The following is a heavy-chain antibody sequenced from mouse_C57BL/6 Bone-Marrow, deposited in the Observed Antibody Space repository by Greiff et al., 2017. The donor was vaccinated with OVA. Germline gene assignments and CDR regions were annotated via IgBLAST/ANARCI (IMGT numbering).Heavy chain of an antibody. D-gene: IGHD2-2*01. V-gene: IGHV1-42*01. CDR2: INPSTGGT. Sequence: VQLQQSGPELVKPGASVKISCKASGYSFTGYYMNWVKQSPEKSLEWIGEINPSTGGTTYNQKFKAKATLTVDKSSSTAYMQLKSLTSEDSAVYYCARGGYNYFDYWGQGTTLTVSS. J-gene: IGHJ2*01. CDR1: GYSFTGYY. CDR3: ARGGYNYFDY.